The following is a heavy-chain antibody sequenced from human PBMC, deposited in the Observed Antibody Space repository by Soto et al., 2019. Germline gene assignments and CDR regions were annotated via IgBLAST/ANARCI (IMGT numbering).Heavy chain of an antibody. Sequence: PSETLSLTCAVSGGSISSGGYSWSWIRQPPGKGLEWIGYIYYSGSTYYNPSLKSRVTISVDTSKNQFSLKLSSVTAADTAVYYCARLGDPYYGMDVWGQGTTVTVSS. J-gene: IGHJ6*02. V-gene: IGHV4-30-2*03. CDR3: ARLGDPYYGMDV. CDR2: IYYSGST. D-gene: IGHD3-10*01. CDR1: GGSISSGGYS.